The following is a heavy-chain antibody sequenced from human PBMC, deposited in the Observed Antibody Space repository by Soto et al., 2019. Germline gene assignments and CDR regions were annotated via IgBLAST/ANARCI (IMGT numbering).Heavy chain of an antibody. CDR1: GYSFTSYW. D-gene: IGHD3-22*01. J-gene: IGHJ4*02. Sequence: GEALKISCKGSGYSFTSYWISWERQMPGKGLEWMGRIDPSDSYTNYSPSFQGHVTISADKSISTAYLQWSSLKASGTAMYYCARYIEEEKYYYDSSGPDYWGQGTLVTVSS. CDR3: ARYIEEEKYYYDSSGPDY. CDR2: IDPSDSYT. V-gene: IGHV5-10-1*01.